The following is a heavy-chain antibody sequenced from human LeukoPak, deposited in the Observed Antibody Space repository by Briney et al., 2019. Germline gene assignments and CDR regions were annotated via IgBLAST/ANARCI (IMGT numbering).Heavy chain of an antibody. CDR2: INHSGST. V-gene: IGHV4-34*01. CDR3: AGAYRVEDSSGYYRLFNWFDP. D-gene: IGHD3-22*01. J-gene: IGHJ5*02. CDR1: GGSFSGYY. Sequence: SETLSLTCAVYGGSFSGYYWSWIRQPPGNGLEWIGEINHSGSTNYNPSLKSRVTISVDTSKNQFSLKLSSVTAADTAVYYCAGAYRVEDSSGYYRLFNWFDPWGQGTLVTVSS.